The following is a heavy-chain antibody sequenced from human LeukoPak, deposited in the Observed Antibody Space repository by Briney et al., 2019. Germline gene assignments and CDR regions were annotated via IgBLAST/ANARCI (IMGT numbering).Heavy chain of an antibody. V-gene: IGHV3-30*04. CDR2: ISYEGSNK. CDR3: ARDRWELLRALSN. Sequence: PVGSLPHSRAPSGFTFSSYAMHSVRQAPGKGLEWAAVISYEGSNKYYADSVKGRFTISRDNSKNTLYLQMNSLRAEDTAVYYCARDRWELLRALSNWGQGCLVTVSS. J-gene: IGHJ4*02. D-gene: IGHD1-26*01. CDR1: GFTFSSYA.